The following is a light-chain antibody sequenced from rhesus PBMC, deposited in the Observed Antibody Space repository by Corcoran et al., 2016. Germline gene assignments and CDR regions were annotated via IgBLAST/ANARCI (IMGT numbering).Light chain of an antibody. Sequence: DIVLTQSPASLAVSPGQRATVTCRASESVTVFGKNLIQWYQQKPGQPPKPPLHETTKRDTEVPARFRGSGSGTDFTLTITPVEADDGATYYCLQTKVCPRTFGQGTKVEIK. CDR1: ESVTVFGKNL. V-gene: IGKV7-13*01. CDR2: ETT. J-gene: IGKJ1*01. CDR3: LQTKVCPRT.